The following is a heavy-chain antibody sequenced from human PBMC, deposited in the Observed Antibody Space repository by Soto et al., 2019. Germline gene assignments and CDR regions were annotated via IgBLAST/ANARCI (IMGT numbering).Heavy chain of an antibody. J-gene: IGHJ3*02. CDR3: ARLVAAGIQSHDAFDI. Sequence: SVKVSCKASGYTFSSYPISWVRQAPGQGLEWMGRIIPILDIANYAQKFQGRVTITADKSTSTAYMELSSLRSEDTAVYYCARLVAAGIQSHDAFDIWGQGTMVTVSS. V-gene: IGHV1-69*02. CDR2: IIPILDIA. CDR1: GYTFSSYP. D-gene: IGHD6-13*01.